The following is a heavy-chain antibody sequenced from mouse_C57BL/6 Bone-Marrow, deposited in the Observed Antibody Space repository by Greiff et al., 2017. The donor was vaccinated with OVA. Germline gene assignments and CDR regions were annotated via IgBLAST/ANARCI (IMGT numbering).Heavy chain of an antibody. CDR3: ARGELFYAMDY. CDR1: GYTFTSYW. CDR2: IDPSDSYT. V-gene: IGHV1-69*01. Sequence: QVQLQQSGAELVMPGASVKLSCKASGYTFTSYWMHWVKQRPGQGLEWIGEIDPSDSYTNYNQKFKGKSTLTVDKSSSTAYMQLSSLTSEDSAVYYCARGELFYAMDYWGQGTSVTVSS. J-gene: IGHJ4*01.